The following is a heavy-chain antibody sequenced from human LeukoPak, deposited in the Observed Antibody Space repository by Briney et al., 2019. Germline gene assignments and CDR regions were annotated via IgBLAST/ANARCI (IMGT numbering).Heavy chain of an antibody. J-gene: IGHJ6*03. V-gene: IGHV1-18*01. CDR1: GYTFTSYG. D-gene: IGHD2-15*01. CDR2: ISAYNGNT. CDR3: ARVRCSGGSCYSRIIRYYYYYYMDV. Sequence: ASVKVSCKASGYTFTSYGIIWVRQAPGQGLEWMGWISAYNGNTNYAQKLQGRVTMTTDTSASTAYMELRSLRSDDTAVYYCARVRCSGGSCYSRIIRYYYYYYMDVWGKGTTVTISS.